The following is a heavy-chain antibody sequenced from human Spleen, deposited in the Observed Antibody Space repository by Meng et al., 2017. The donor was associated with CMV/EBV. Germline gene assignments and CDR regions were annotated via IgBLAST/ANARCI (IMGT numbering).Heavy chain of an antibody. V-gene: IGHV3-30-3*01. CDR3: ASLNWNDY. CDR2: ISYDGTNI. CDR1: GFSFSTSA. Sequence: LRLSCAASGFSFSTSAMHWVRQAPGKGLEWVAVISYDGTNIYYADSVKGRFTISKDSSKNTLYLQMNGLRPEDTAVYYCASLNWNDYWGQGTLVTVSS. D-gene: IGHD1-20*01. J-gene: IGHJ4*02.